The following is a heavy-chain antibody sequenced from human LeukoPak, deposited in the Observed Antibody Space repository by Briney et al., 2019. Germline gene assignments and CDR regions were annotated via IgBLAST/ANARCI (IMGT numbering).Heavy chain of an antibody. J-gene: IGHJ4*02. CDR1: GDSINSLDL. Sequence: SGTPSLTCNVSGDSINSLDLWSWVRQPPGKGLEWIGEMYLSGTTHSNPSVKSRVTISIDKSKNQFFLNLSSVTAADTAVYYCAGLVGRYSSGLYYYYFDYWGQGTLVTVSS. D-gene: IGHD3-22*01. CDR2: MYLSGTT. CDR3: AGLVGRYSSGLYYYYFDY. V-gene: IGHV4-4*02.